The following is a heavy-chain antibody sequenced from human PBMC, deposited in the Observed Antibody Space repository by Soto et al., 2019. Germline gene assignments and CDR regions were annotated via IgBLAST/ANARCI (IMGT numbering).Heavy chain of an antibody. Sequence: QLQLQESGPGLVKPSETLSLTCTVSGGSISSSSYYWGWIRQPPMKGLEWIGSIYYSGSTYYNPSLKSRLPLSVDTPKHPFSPKLPSVTAAHAAVYYCARLDGRGIFGSPDYWGQGTLVTVSS. CDR2: IYYSGST. CDR1: GGSISSSSYY. CDR3: ARLDGRGIFGSPDY. D-gene: IGHD3-3*01. J-gene: IGHJ4*02. V-gene: IGHV4-39*01.